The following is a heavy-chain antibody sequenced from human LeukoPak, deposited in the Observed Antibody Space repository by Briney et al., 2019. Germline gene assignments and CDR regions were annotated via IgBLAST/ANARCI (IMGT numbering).Heavy chain of an antibody. CDR2: IYYSGST. J-gene: IGHJ5*02. D-gene: IGHD2-2*01. CDR3: ASSCHSSTSCHNWFDP. CDR1: GGSISSGGYY. Sequence: SETLSLTCTVSGGSISSGGYYWSWIRQHPGKGLEWIGYIYYSGSTYYNPSLKSRVTIPVDTSKNQFSLKLSSVTAADTAVYYCASSCHSSTSCHNWFDPWGQGTLVTVSS. V-gene: IGHV4-31*03.